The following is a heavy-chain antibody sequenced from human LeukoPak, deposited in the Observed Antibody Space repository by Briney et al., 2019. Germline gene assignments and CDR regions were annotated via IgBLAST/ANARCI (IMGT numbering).Heavy chain of an antibody. CDR1: GFTFDDYA. V-gene: IGHV3-43D*03. Sequence: GGSLRLSCAASGFTFDDYAMHWVRQAPGKGLEWVSLISWSGGSTYYADSVKGRFTISRDNSKNSLYLQMNSLRAEDTDLYYCEKDPSDSSGPDYWGQGTLVTVSS. D-gene: IGHD3-22*01. J-gene: IGHJ4*02. CDR2: ISWSGGST. CDR3: EKDPSDSSGPDY.